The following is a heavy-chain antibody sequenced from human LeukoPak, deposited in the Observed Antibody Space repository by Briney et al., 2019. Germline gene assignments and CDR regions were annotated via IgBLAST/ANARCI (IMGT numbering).Heavy chain of an antibody. CDR3: ATNPPGRTYLQD. Sequence: PGGSLRLSCAASGFTFDDYGMTWVRQVPGKGLEWIAEINWIGDTTRYGDSVKGRFTISRDNVKNSLDLQINSLRVEDTAFYYCATNPPGRTYLQDWGQGTLVTVSS. CDR1: GFTFDDYG. CDR2: INWIGDTT. J-gene: IGHJ1*01. V-gene: IGHV3-20*04. D-gene: IGHD1-1*01.